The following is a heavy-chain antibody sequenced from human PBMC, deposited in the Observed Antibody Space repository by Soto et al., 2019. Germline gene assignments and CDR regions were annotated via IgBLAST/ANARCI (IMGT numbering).Heavy chain of an antibody. J-gene: IGHJ6*03. CDR2: IYYSGST. D-gene: IGHD3-3*01. CDR1: GGSISSYY. CDR3: ARHDRSPLWSGYSLMDV. Sequence: SETLSLTCTVSGGSISSYYWSWIRQPPGKGLEWIGYIYYSGSTNYNPSLKSRVTISVDTSKNQFSLKLSSVTAADTAVYYCARHDRSPLWSGYSLMDVWGKGTTVTVSS. V-gene: IGHV4-59*08.